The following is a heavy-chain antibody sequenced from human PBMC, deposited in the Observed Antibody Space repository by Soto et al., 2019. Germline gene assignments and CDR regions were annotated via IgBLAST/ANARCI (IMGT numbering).Heavy chain of an antibody. Sequence: PSETLSLTCSVSGGTISGYYWTWIRQPAGKGLEWIGRIYSSGNTKYNPSLQSRVTMSLDTSNNQFSLRLTSVTAADTAVYYCARGQRFSDWFDPWGQGTLVTVSA. V-gene: IGHV4-4*07. CDR3: ARGQRFSDWFDP. J-gene: IGHJ5*02. D-gene: IGHD3-3*01. CDR1: GGTISGYY. CDR2: IYSSGNT.